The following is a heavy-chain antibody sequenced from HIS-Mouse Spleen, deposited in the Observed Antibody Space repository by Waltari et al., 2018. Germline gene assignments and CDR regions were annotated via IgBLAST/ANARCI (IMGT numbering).Heavy chain of an antibody. CDR3: AREGPGDLHWYFDL. V-gene: IGHV4-39*07. Sequence: QLQLQESGPGLVKPSETLSLTCTVSGGSISSSSYYWGWIRQPPGKGLEWIGSIYYSGSTDYNPSLKSRVTISVDTSKNQFSLKLSSVTAADTAVYYCAREGPGDLHWYFDLWGRGTLVTVSS. D-gene: IGHD7-27*01. CDR2: IYYSGST. J-gene: IGHJ2*01. CDR1: GGSISSSSYY.